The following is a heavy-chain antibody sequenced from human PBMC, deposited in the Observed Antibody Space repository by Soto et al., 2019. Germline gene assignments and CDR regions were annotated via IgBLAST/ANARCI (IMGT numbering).Heavy chain of an antibody. Sequence: QVQLEQSGTEVKKPGSSVKVSCKASGGTFSTSTFTWVRQAPGQGLEWMGRIIPIFGTGDYAPKFQGRVLITANKSTSTVYMELSGLKAEDTAVFCCVRDAPIGSVFSGYDAIDSWGQGTLVTVSS. CDR2: IIPIFGTG. V-gene: IGHV1-69*08. D-gene: IGHD5-12*01. CDR1: GGTFSTST. J-gene: IGHJ4*02. CDR3: VRDAPIGSVFSGYDAIDS.